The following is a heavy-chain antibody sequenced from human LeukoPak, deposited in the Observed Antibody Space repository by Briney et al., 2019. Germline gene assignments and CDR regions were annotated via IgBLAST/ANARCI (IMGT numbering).Heavy chain of an antibody. V-gene: IGHV3-72*01. J-gene: IGHJ4*02. CDR2: TRNKANSYTT. D-gene: IGHD6-13*01. CDR3: ARVSTSWSIDY. Sequence: GGSLRLPCAASGFTFSDHYMDWVRQAPGKGLEWVGRTRNKANSYTTEYAASVKGRFTISRDDSENSLYLQMNSLKTEDTAVYYCARVSTSWSIDYWGQGTLVTVSS. CDR1: GFTFSDHY.